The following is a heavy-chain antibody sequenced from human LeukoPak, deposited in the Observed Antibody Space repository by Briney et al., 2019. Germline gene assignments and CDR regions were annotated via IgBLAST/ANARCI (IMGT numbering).Heavy chain of an antibody. CDR2: ISSIGATI. Sequence: GGSLRLSCAAYGFTFSTYSMNWVRQATGKGLEWVSYISSIGATIYYADSLKGRFTISRDNAKNSLFLQMNSLRAEDTAVYYCARGPYKYVISANPDYWGQGTLVTVSS. D-gene: IGHD1-1*01. CDR3: ARGPYKYVISANPDY. V-gene: IGHV3-48*01. CDR1: GFTFSTYS. J-gene: IGHJ4*02.